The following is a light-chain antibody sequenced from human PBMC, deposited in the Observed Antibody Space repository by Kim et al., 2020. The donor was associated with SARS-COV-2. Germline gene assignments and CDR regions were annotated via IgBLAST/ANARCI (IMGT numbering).Light chain of an antibody. J-gene: IGKJ4*01. CDR3: HQYASSPLT. Sequence: EIVLTQSPAALSLSPGERATLSCGASQSVGANYLAWFQLKPGLAPRLLIYHASSRATGVPDRFSGSGSGTDFTLTISRLEPEDFAVYYCHQYASSPLTFGGGTMVDIK. CDR2: HAS. V-gene: IGKV3D-20*01. CDR1: QSVGANY.